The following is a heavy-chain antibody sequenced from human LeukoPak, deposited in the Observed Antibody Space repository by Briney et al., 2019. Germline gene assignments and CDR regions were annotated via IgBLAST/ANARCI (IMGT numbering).Heavy chain of an antibody. J-gene: IGHJ4*02. CDR3: AKGGRGDGYSYGYEAFDY. Sequence: GGSLRLSCAASGFTFSSYAMNWVRQDPGKGLEWVSRISDSGAATYYADSVRGRFTISRDNSKNTLYLHMNSLRADDTAVYYCAKGGRGDGYSYGYEAFDYWGQGTLVTVSS. V-gene: IGHV3-23*01. CDR1: GFTFSSYA. D-gene: IGHD5-18*01. CDR2: ISDSGAAT.